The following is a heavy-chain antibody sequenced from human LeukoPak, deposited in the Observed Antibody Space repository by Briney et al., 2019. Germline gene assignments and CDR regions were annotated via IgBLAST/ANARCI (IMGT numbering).Heavy chain of an antibody. D-gene: IGHD3-9*01. CDR2: INHSGST. Sequence: PSETLSLTCAVYGWSFSGYYWSWIRQPPGKGLEWIGEINHSGSTNYNPSLKSRVTISVDASKNQFSLKLSSVTAADTAVYYCARRAPPYYDILTGYYNSSPFDYWGQGTLVTVSS. V-gene: IGHV4-34*01. J-gene: IGHJ4*02. CDR3: ARRAPPYYDILTGYYNSSPFDY. CDR1: GWSFSGYY.